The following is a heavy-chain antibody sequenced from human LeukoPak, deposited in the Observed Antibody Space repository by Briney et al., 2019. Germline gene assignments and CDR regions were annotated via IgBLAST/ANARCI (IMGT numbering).Heavy chain of an antibody. CDR3: AKERHRITMIVVVTYFDY. V-gene: IGHV4-31*03. CDR2: IYYSGST. CDR1: GGSISSGGYY. Sequence: SETLSLTCTVSGGSISSGGYYWSWIRQHPGTGLEWIGYIYYSGSTYYNPSLKSRVTISVDTSKNQFSLKLSSVTAADTAVYYCAKERHRITMIVVVTYFDYWGQGTLVAVSS. D-gene: IGHD3-22*01. J-gene: IGHJ4*02.